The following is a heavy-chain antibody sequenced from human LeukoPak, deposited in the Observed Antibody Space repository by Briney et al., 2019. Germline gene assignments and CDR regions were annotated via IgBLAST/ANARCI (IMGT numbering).Heavy chain of an antibody. V-gene: IGHV3-7*01. CDR1: GFTFSDYA. CDR2: IKQDGSEK. Sequence: PGRSLRLSCTTSGFTFSDYAMSWVRQAPGKGLGWVANIKQDGSEKYYVDSVKGRFTISRDNAKNSLYLQTNSLRAEDTAVYYCAREIYGDYWGVWFDPWGQGTLVTVSS. D-gene: IGHD4-17*01. CDR3: AREIYGDYWGVWFDP. J-gene: IGHJ5*02.